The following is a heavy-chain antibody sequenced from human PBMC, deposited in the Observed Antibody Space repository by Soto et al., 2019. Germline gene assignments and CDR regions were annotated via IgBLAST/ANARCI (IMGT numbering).Heavy chain of an antibody. CDR1: GFSFSNAC. J-gene: IGHJ5*02. Sequence: GRSLRPPCADFGFSFSNACVRWVSQAPGKGLERVGRIKSKPDGGTAGYVAPVKGRFTILRDGSKNTLYLQMNSLNTEDTAVYYCISQDCSSTTCFKDQWAWWQGTLVTVSS. V-gene: IGHV3-15*01. CDR2: IKSKPDGGTA. D-gene: IGHD2-2*01. CDR3: ISQDCSSTTCFKDQWA.